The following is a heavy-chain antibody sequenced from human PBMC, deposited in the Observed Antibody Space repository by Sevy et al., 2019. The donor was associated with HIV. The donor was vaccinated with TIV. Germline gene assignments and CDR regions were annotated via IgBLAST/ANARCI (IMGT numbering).Heavy chain of an antibody. J-gene: IGHJ4*01. D-gene: IGHD3-16*01. V-gene: IGHV3-23*01. CDR1: GFSFSNYV. Sequence: GESLKISCTASGFSFSNYVMAWVRQAPGKGLEWVSSVSLTSLSTYYAESVKGRFTISRDKSKNTLYLQMNSLRAEDTAIYYCAKLHSRMIPGNGALDYWGRGTLVTVSS. CDR2: VSLTSLST. CDR3: AKLHSRMIPGNGALDY.